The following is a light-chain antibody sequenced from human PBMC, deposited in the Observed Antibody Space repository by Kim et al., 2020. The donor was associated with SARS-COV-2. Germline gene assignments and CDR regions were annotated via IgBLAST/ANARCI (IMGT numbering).Light chain of an antibody. CDR2: DAS. Sequence: SPGERVTLSCRASQSVSSYLAWYQQKPGQAPRLLIYDASNRATGISARFSGSGSGTDFTLTISSLEPEDFAVYYCQQRSNWPPMYTFGQGTKLEI. CDR1: QSVSSY. V-gene: IGKV3-11*01. J-gene: IGKJ2*01. CDR3: QQRSNWPPMYT.